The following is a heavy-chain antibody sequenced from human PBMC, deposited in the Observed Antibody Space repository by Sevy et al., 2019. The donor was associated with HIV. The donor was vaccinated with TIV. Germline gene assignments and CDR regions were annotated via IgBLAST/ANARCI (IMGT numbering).Heavy chain of an antibody. D-gene: IGHD1-1*01. CDR1: GFTFSTYH. Sequence: GGSLRLSCAASGFTFSTYHMEWVRQAPGKGLQWVSSISPNNDYIYYADSVRGRFAISRDNAKNSLYLQMNSLRAEDTAIYYCVTRTGRGYGRFYFDYWGQGILVTVSS. J-gene: IGHJ4*02. V-gene: IGHV3-21*01. CDR2: ISPNNDYI. CDR3: VTRTGRGYGRFYFDY.